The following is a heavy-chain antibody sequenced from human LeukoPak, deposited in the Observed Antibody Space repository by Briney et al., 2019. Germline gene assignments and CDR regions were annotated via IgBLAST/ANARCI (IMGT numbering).Heavy chain of an antibody. V-gene: IGHV1-69*13. J-gene: IGHJ4*02. D-gene: IGHD3-22*01. CDR1: GGTFSSYA. CDR2: NIPIFGTA. CDR3: AREDYDSSGSYYFDY. Sequence: GASVKVSCKASGGTFSSYAISWVRQAPGQGLEWMGGNIPIFGTANYAQKFQGRVTITADESTSTAYMELSSLRSEDTAVYYCAREDYDSSGSYYFDYWGQGTLVTVSS.